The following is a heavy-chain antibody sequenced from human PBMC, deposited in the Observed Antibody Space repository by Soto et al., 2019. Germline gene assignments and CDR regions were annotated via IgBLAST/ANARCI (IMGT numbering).Heavy chain of an antibody. Sequence: QVQLVQSGAEVKKPGASVKVSCKASGYTFTSYGISWVRQAPGQGLEWMGWISAYNGNTNYAQKLQGRVTMTTDTSTSTAYMELRSLRSDDTAVYYCARDLLLLYFDWVPGYFDYWGQGTLVTVSS. CDR3: ARDLLLLYFDWVPGYFDY. V-gene: IGHV1-18*01. J-gene: IGHJ4*02. D-gene: IGHD3-9*01. CDR2: ISAYNGNT. CDR1: GYTFTSYG.